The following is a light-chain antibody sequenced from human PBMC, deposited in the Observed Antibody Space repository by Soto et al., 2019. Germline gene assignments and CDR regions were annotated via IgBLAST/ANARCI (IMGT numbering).Light chain of an antibody. V-gene: IGKV1-39*01. CDR2: GAS. J-gene: IGKJ4*01. CDR1: QSIVSY. Sequence: DIPMTQSPSTLSASEGDRVIIACRSSQSIVSYLNWYQQKPGKAPKLLISGASTWESGVPARFSGSGSETEFTLRISRLQPEDFAAYYCQQCNSKPPVTFGGGTKVDI. CDR3: QQCNSKPPVT.